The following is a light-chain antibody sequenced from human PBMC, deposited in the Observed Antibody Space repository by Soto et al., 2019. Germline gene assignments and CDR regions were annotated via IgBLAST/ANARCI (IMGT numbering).Light chain of an antibody. V-gene: IGKV3-15*01. CDR1: RSVSST. Sequence: EIVMTQSPATLPSSPGERATLSCRANRSVSSTVGWYQQKPGQAPRLLIYCASTRAFAIPARFSGGGSGTEFTLTISSLQSEDFAVYYCQQYKDWPTTFGQGTKVDIK. CDR2: CAS. J-gene: IGKJ1*01. CDR3: QQYKDWPTT.